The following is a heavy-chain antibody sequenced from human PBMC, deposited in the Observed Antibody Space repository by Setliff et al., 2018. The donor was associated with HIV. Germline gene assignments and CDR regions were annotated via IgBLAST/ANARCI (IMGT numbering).Heavy chain of an antibody. Sequence: SETLSLTCAVYAGSFSGYYWSWIRQPPGKGLEWIGEINHVGNTDYNPSLKSRVTLSVDASKNQFSLKLNSVTAADTAVYYCARGRGLSHYYYYYMDVWGKGTTVTVSS. CDR3: ARGRGLSHYYYYYMDV. J-gene: IGHJ6*03. D-gene: IGHD5-12*01. CDR1: AGSFSGYY. CDR2: INHVGNT. V-gene: IGHV4-34*01.